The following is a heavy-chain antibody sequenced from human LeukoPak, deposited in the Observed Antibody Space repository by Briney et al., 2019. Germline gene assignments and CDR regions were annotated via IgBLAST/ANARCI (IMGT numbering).Heavy chain of an antibody. CDR3: ARDSVEMATITAFDY. V-gene: IGHV1-69*13. CDR1: GYTFTSYY. D-gene: IGHD5-24*01. CDR2: IIPIFGTA. J-gene: IGHJ4*02. Sequence: SVKVSCRASGYTFTSYYMHWVRQAPGQGLEWMGGIIPIFGTANYAQKFQGRVTITADESTSTAYMELSSLRSEDTAVYYCARDSVEMATITAFDYWGQGTLVTVSS.